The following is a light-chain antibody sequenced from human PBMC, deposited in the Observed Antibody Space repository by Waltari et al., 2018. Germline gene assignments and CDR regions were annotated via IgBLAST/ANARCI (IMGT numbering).Light chain of an antibody. CDR2: DAS. CDR1: QSIATN. Sequence: EVVMTQSSVTLSVSAGERASRSCRASQSIATNFAWYQQKPGQPPRLLVSDASTKAPSIPARFKGSGSGTEFTLTISSLQSEDSAVYYCQQYHRWPPITFGQGTRLEI. CDR3: QQYHRWPPIT. V-gene: IGKV3-15*01. J-gene: IGKJ5*01.